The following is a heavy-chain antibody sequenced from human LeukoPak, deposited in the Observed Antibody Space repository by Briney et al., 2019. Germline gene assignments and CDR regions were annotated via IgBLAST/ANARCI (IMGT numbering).Heavy chain of an antibody. Sequence: WASVKVSCKASGGTFSSYAISWVRQAPGQGLEWMGGIIPIFGTANYAQKFQGRVTITADKSTSTAYMELSSLRSEDTAVYYCARGPQGYCSGGSCYPNWFDPWGQGTLVTVSS. J-gene: IGHJ5*02. CDR2: IIPIFGTA. V-gene: IGHV1-69*06. CDR3: ARGPQGYCSGGSCYPNWFDP. CDR1: GGTFSSYA. D-gene: IGHD2-15*01.